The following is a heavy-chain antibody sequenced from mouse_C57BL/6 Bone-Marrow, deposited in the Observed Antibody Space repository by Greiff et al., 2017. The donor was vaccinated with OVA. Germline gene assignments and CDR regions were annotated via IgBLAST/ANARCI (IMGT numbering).Heavy chain of an antibody. CDR2: ISSGGDYI. CDR3: TRDSNWDYFDY. CDR1: GFTFSSYA. J-gene: IGHJ2*01. Sequence: EVQGVESGAGLVKPGGSLKLSCAASGFTFSSYAMSWVRQTPEKRLEWVAYISSGGDYIYYADTVKGRFTISRDNARNTLYLQMSSLKSEDTAMYYCTRDSNWDYFDYWGQGTTLTVSS. V-gene: IGHV5-9-1*02. D-gene: IGHD4-1*01.